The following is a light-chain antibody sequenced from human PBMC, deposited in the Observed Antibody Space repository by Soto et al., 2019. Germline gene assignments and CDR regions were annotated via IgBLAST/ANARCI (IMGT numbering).Light chain of an antibody. J-gene: IGLJ2*01. CDR3: SSYTSSSTHVV. CDR1: NSDVGGYNY. CDR2: DVS. Sequence: QSALTQPASVSGSPGQSITISCTGTNSDVGGYNYVSWYQQHPGKAPKLMIYDVSNRPSGVSNRFSGSKSGNTASLTISGLQDEDEADYYCSSYTSSSTHVVFGGGTKLTVL. V-gene: IGLV2-14*01.